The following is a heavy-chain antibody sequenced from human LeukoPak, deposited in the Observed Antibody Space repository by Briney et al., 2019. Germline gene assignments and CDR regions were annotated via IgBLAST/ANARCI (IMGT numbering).Heavy chain of an antibody. CDR2: ISYDGSNK. V-gene: IGHV3-30*03. CDR3: ARPLLYDSSGYVQH. J-gene: IGHJ1*01. CDR1: GFTFSSYG. Sequence: GGSLRLSCAASGFTFSSYGMHWVRQAPGKGLEWVAVISYDGSNKYYADSVKGRFTISRDNSKNTLYLQMNSLRAEDTAVYYCARPLLYDSSGYVQHWGQGTLVTVSS. D-gene: IGHD3-22*01.